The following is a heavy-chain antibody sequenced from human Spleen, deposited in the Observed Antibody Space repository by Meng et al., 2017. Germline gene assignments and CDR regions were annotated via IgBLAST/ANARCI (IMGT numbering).Heavy chain of an antibody. V-gene: IGHV1-18*01. D-gene: IGHD3-10*01. J-gene: IGHJ4*02. CDR3: AREEGVLLWFGDPPASFDY. CDR2: ISAYNGNT. Sequence: ASVKVSCKASGYTFTSYGISWVRQAPGQGLEWMGWISAYNGNTNYAQKLQGRVTMTTDTSTSTAYMELRSLRSDDTAVYYCAREEGVLLWFGDPPASFDYWGQGTPVTVSS. CDR1: GYTFTSYG.